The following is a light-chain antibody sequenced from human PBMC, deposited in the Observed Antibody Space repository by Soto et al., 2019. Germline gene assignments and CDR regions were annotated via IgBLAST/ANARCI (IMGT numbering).Light chain of an antibody. CDR1: S. J-gene: IGKJ1*01. V-gene: IGKV3-20*01. Sequence: SLAWSLQQPGQAPRPLIYDAYKRATGIQARFIGSGSGTDFTLTITRLEPEDFAVYYCQQYGTSPWTFGQGTKVDI. CDR3: QQYGTSPWT. CDR2: DAY.